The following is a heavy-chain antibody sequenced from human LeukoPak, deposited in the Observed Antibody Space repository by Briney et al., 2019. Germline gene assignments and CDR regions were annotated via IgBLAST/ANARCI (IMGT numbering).Heavy chain of an antibody. V-gene: IGHV1-2*02. CDR1: GYTFTGYY. CDR3: ARDIPDYYYDSSGYAY. D-gene: IGHD3-22*01. Sequence: EASVKVSCKASGYTFTGYYMHWVRQAPGQGLEWMGWINPNSGGTNYAQKFQGRVTMTRDTSISTAYMELSRLRSDDTAVYYCARDIPDYYYDSSGYAYWGKGTLVTVSS. CDR2: INPNSGGT. J-gene: IGHJ4*02.